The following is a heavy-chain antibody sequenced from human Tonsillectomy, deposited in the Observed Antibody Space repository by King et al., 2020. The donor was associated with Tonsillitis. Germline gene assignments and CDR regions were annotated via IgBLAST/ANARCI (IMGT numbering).Heavy chain of an antibody. CDR1: GVSISTGSYY. J-gene: IGHJ4*02. CDR3: ARDQYGGYEVFDY. Sequence: VQLQEAGPGLVKPSQTLSLTCTGSGVSISTGSYYWSWVRQPAEKGLEWIGRIYSSGSPNYNPSLKSRGTMSVDTPKNQFPLKLSPVTAADTAVYYCARDQYGGYEVFDYWGQGTLVTVSS. CDR2: IYSSGSP. D-gene: IGHD5-12*01. V-gene: IGHV4-61*02.